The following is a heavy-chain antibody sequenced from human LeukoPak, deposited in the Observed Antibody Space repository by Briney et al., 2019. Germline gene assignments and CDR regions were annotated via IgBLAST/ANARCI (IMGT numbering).Heavy chain of an antibody. CDR2: VYYSGST. V-gene: IGHV4-59*08. J-gene: IGHJ4*02. D-gene: IGHD5-12*01. CDR3: ARRPTDSGSADYYLDQ. Sequence: SETLSLTCTVSGASISSYDWSWIRQPPEKGLEWIGDVYYSGSTHYNPSLGGRVTMSVDTSKNQFSLNLSSVPAADTAVYYCARRPTDSGSADYYLDQWGQGTLVTVSS. CDR1: GASISSYD.